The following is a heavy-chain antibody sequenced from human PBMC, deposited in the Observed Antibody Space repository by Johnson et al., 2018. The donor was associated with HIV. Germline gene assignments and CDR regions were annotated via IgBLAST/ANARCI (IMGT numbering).Heavy chain of an antibody. J-gene: IGHJ3*02. Sequence: VQLVESGGGAVQPGRSLRLSCAASGFTFSSYAMHWVRQAPGKGLEWVSAMSGSGGSTYYADSVKGRFTISRDNSKNTLYLQMNSLRAEDTAVYYGAGRELDAFDIWGQGTMVTVSS. V-gene: IGHV3-23*04. CDR3: AGRELDAFDI. CDR2: MSGSGGST. D-gene: IGHD1-26*01. CDR1: GFTFSSYA.